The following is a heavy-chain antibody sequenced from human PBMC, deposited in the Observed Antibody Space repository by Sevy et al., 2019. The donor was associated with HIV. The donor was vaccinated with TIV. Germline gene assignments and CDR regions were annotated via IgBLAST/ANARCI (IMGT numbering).Heavy chain of an antibody. D-gene: IGHD1-26*01. CDR3: AGENAWGRGYS. CDR1: GGSITSLY. CDR2: IYYNGHI. V-gene: IGHV4-59*08. J-gene: IGHJ4*02. Sequence: SETLSLTCTVSGGSITSLYWYWIRQPPGKGLEWIANIYYNGHINYNPSLKSRVTLSLDTSKNQFSLRLSSVTAADTVMYYCAGENAWGRGYSWGQGTLVTVSS.